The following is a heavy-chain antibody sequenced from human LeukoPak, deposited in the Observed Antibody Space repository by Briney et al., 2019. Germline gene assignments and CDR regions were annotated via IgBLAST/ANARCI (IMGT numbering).Heavy chain of an antibody. CDR1: GYSFSTFD. J-gene: IGHJ6*02. CDR2: MNPNSGNT. V-gene: IGHV1-8*01. Sequence: ASVKVSCKPSGYSFSTFDINWVRQATGRGLEWMGWMNPNSGNTNYEQKFQGRLTMTRDTSISTAYMELSSLRSEDTAVYYCARGGILVQGVTILYGMDVWGQGTTVTVSS. CDR3: ARGGILVQGVTILYGMDV. D-gene: IGHD3-10*01.